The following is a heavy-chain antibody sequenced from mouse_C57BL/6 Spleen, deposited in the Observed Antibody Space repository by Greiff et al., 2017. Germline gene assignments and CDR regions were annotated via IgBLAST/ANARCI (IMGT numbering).Heavy chain of an antibody. CDR3: ARGDRRFAY. V-gene: IGHV1-76*01. J-gene: IGHJ3*01. CDR1: GYTFTDYY. CDR2: IYPGSGNT. Sequence: VQLQQSGAELVRPGASVKLSCKASGYTFTDYYINWVKQRPGQGLEWIARIYPGSGNTYYNEKFKGKATLTAEKSSSTAYMQLSSLTSEDSAVYFCARGDRRFAYWGQGTLVTVSA.